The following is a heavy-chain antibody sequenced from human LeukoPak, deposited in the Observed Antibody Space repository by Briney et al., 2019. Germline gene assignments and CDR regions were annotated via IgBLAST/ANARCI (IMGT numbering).Heavy chain of an antibody. Sequence: SVKVSCKASGGTFSNYAISWVRQAPGQGLEWMGRIIPILGIANYAQKFQGRVTITADKSTSTAYMELSSLRSEDTAVYYCARGDDILTGLADYWGQGTLVTVSS. CDR3: ARGDDILTGLADY. V-gene: IGHV1-69*04. CDR2: IIPILGIA. D-gene: IGHD3-9*01. CDR1: GGTFSNYA. J-gene: IGHJ4*02.